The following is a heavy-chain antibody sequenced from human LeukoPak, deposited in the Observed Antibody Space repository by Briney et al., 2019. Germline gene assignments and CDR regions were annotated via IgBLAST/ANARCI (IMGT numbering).Heavy chain of an antibody. Sequence: ASVKVSCKASGYTFTGYYMHWVRQAPGQGLEWMAWIRGNNDNTKYAQKFQGRVTLTTDTSTSTAYMELRGLTSDDMAVYYCVRDSAYSPDYWGQGSLVTVSP. D-gene: IGHD5-12*01. CDR2: IRGNNDNT. CDR3: VRDSAYSPDY. CDR1: GYTFTGYY. V-gene: IGHV1-18*03. J-gene: IGHJ4*02.